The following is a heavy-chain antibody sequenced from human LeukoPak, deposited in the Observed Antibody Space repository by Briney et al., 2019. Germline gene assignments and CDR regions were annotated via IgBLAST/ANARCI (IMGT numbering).Heavy chain of an antibody. D-gene: IGHD3-3*01. CDR2: ISSSSDYR. V-gene: IGHV3-21*01. J-gene: IGHJ4*02. CDR3: ARALYDFWSGYYPIFDY. Sequence: GGSLRLSCAASGCTFRSYSMNWVRQAPGKGLEWVSYISSSSDYRYYADSVKGRFTISRDNAKNSLYLQMSSLRAEDTAVYYCARALYDFWSGYYPIFDYWGQGTLVTVSS. CDR1: GCTFRSYS.